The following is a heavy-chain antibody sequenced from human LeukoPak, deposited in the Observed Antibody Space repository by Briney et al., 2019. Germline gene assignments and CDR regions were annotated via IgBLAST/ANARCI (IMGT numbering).Heavy chain of an antibody. V-gene: IGHV3-30*02. CDR3: ARDSGPYNRNPFDY. Sequence: GGFLRLSCAASGFTFSSYGMHWVRQAPGKGLEWVAFIRYDGSNKYYADSVKGRFTIPRDNSKNTLYLQMNSLTAEDTAVYYCARDSGPYNRNPFDYWGQGTLVTVSS. J-gene: IGHJ4*02. CDR2: IRYDGSNK. CDR1: GFTFSSYG. D-gene: IGHD1-14*01.